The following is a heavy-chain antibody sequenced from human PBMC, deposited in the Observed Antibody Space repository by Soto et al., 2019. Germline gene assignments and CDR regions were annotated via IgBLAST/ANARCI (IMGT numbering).Heavy chain of an antibody. CDR3: VRSAPLGHFDY. CDR1: GFTVSSNY. CDR2: IYSGGST. J-gene: IGHJ4*02. Sequence: PGGSLRLSCAASGFTVSSNYMSWVRQAPGKGLEWVSVIYSGGSTYYADSVKGRFTISRDNSKNTLYLQMNSLRAEDTAVYYCVRSAPLGHFDYWGQGTLVTVSS. V-gene: IGHV3-53*01.